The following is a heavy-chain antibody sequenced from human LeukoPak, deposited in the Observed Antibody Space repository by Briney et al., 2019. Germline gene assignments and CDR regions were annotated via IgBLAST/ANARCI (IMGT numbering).Heavy chain of an antibody. D-gene: IGHD6-19*01. V-gene: IGHV3-48*03. CDR1: GFTFSSYE. CDR3: ARAGPFEI. CDR2: ISSSGSTF. Sequence: GGTLRLSCAASGFTFSSYEMNWVRQAPGKGLEWVSYISSSGSTFYYADSVKGRFTISRDNAKNPVYLQMNSLRAEDTAVYYCARAGPFEIWGQGTMVSVSS. J-gene: IGHJ3*02.